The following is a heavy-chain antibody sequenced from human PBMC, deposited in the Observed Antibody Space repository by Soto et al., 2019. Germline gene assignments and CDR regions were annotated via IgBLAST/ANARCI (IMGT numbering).Heavy chain of an antibody. Sequence: EVQLVESGGGLVQPGRSLRLSCAASGFTFDDYAMHWVRQAPGKGLEWVSGIRWNSGSIGYADSVKGRFTISRDNAKNSLYLKMNRLRAEDTALYYCGKDKAGPPRDAFDIWGRGRMVTVS. CDR1: GFTFDDYA. CDR3: GKDKAGPPRDAFDI. V-gene: IGHV3-9*01. J-gene: IGHJ3*02. D-gene: IGHD6-19*01. CDR2: IRWNSGSI.